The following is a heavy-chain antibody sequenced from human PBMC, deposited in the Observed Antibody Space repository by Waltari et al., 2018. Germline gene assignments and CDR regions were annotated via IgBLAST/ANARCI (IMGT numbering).Heavy chain of an antibody. J-gene: IGHJ6*02. CDR2: IYSGGNT. CDR1: GFPVSNNY. CDR3: ARDGNGGGV. Sequence: EVQLVESGGGLVQPGGYLRLPCAAFGFPVSNNYMKWVRQAPGKGLEWVSLIYSGGNTYYADSVKGRFTISRDNSKNTLYLQMNSLRAEDSAVYYCARDGNGGGVWGRGTTVTVSS. V-gene: IGHV3-66*01. D-gene: IGHD3-16*01.